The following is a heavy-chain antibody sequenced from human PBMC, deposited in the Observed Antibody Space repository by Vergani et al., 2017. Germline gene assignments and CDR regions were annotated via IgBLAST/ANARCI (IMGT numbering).Heavy chain of an antibody. CDR3: ARDPDIVVVPAAPYYYDYYGMDV. Sequence: QVQLVQSGAEVKKPGASVKVSCKASGYTFTSYGISWVRQAPGQGLEWMGWISAYNGNTNYAQKLQGRVTITPDTSTSTAYMELRSLRSDDTAVYYCARDPDIVVVPAAPYYYDYYGMDVWGQGTTVTVSS. J-gene: IGHJ6*02. CDR2: ISAYNGNT. D-gene: IGHD2-2*01. V-gene: IGHV1-18*04. CDR1: GYTFTSYG.